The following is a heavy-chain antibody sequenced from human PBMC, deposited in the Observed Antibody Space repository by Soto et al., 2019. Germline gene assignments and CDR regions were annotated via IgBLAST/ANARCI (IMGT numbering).Heavy chain of an antibody. CDR1: GFTFSSYG. V-gene: IGHV3-33*01. D-gene: IGHD1-20*01. Sequence: GGSLRLSCAASGFTFSSYGMHWVRQAPGKGLEWVAVIWYDGSNKYYADSVKGRFTISRDNSKNTLYLQMNSLRAEDTAVYYCARDDGVSLVYEVWGQGTRVTVAS. CDR3: ARDDGVSLVYEV. CDR2: IWYDGSNK. J-gene: IGHJ4*02.